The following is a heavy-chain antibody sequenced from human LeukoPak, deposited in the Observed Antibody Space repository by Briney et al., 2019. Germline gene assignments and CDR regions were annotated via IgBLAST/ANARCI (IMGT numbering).Heavy chain of an antibody. V-gene: IGHV1-2*02. CDR3: AXXXXXXXXXXPPYYYYGMDV. CDR2: INPNSGGT. Sequence: ASVKVSCKASGYTFTGYYMHWVRQAPGQGLEWMGWINPNSGGTNYAQKFQGRVTMTRDTSISTAYMELSRLRSDDTAVYYCAXXXXXXXXXXPPYYYYGMDVWGQGTTVTVSS. CDR1: GYTFTGYY. J-gene: IGHJ6*02.